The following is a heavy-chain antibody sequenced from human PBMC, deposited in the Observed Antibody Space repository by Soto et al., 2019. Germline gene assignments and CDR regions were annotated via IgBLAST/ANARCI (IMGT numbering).Heavy chain of an antibody. CDR1: GGSFSGYY. CDR2: INHSGST. CDR3: ARKLIYYGSGRPKGNWFDP. J-gene: IGHJ5*02. D-gene: IGHD3-10*01. V-gene: IGHV4-34*01. Sequence: SDTLSFTCAVYGGSFSGYYWSWIRQPPGKGLEWIGEINHSGSTNYNPSLKSRVTISVDASKNQFSLKLSSVTAADTAVYYCARKLIYYGSGRPKGNWFDPWGQGTLVTVSS.